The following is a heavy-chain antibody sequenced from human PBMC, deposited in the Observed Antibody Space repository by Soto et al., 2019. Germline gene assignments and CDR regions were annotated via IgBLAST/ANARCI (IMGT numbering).Heavy chain of an antibody. J-gene: IGHJ6*03. CDR1: GWSFSGYY. CDR2: INHSGST. V-gene: IGHV4-34*01. CDR3: ARSPRELRYFDWLSSRYMDV. D-gene: IGHD3-9*01. Sequence: SETLSLTCAVYGWSFSGYYWSWIRQPPGKGLEWIGEINHSGSTNYNPSLKSRVTISVDTSKNQFSLKLSSVTAADTAVYYCARSPRELRYFDWLSSRYMDVWGKGTTVTVSS.